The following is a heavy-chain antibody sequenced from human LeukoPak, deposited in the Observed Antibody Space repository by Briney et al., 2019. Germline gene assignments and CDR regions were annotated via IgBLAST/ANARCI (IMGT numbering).Heavy chain of an antibody. J-gene: IGHJ6*03. V-gene: IGHV1-8*01. CDR3: ARTYDSSGYWDYYYYYYMDV. CDR1: GYTFTSYD. Sequence: ASVTVSCKASGYTFTSYDINWVRQATGQGLEWMGWMNPNSGNTGYAQKFQGRVTMTRNTSISTAYMELSSLRSEDTAVYYCARTYDSSGYWDYYYYYYMDVWGKGTTVTISS. D-gene: IGHD3-22*01. CDR2: MNPNSGNT.